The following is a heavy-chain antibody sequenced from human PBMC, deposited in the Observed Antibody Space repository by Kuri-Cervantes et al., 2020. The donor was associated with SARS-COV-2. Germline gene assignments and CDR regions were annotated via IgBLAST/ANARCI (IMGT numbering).Heavy chain of an antibody. CDR2: ISYDGSNK. Sequence: GGSLRLSCAASGFTFSSYWMSWVRQAPGKGLEWVAIISYDGSNKYYADSVKGRFTISRDNSKNTVYLQMNSLRAEDTAVYYCASGLLIVVDYWGQGTLVTVSS. CDR3: ASGLLIVVDY. D-gene: IGHD2/OR15-2a*01. CDR1: GFTFSSYW. V-gene: IGHV3-30-3*01. J-gene: IGHJ4*02.